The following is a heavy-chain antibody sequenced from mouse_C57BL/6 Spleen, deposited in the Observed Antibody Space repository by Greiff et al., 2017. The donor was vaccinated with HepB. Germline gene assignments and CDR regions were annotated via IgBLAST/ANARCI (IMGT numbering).Heavy chain of an antibody. J-gene: IGHJ2*01. CDR3: ARGASTTGSDY. D-gene: IGHD1-1*01. CDR1: GYAFSSSW. Sequence: VMLVESGPELVKPGASVKISCKASGYAFSSSWMNWVKQRPGKGLEWIGRIYPGDGDTNYNGKFKGKATLTADKSSSTAYMQLSSLTSEDSAVYFCARGASTTGSDYWGQGTTLTVSS. CDR2: IYPGDGDT. V-gene: IGHV1-82*01.